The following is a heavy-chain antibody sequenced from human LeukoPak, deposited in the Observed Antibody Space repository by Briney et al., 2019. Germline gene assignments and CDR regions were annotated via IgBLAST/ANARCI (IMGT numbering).Heavy chain of an antibody. Sequence: GGSLRLSCAASGVTFSDSAMTWVRQVPVKGLEWVSSISSSGSYIYYADSVKGRFTISRDNTKNTLYLQLNSLRADDTAVYYCARAHSSSSTFDLWGQGTLVTVSS. CDR3: ARAHSSSSTFDL. CDR2: ISSSGSYI. V-gene: IGHV3-21*01. D-gene: IGHD6-6*01. J-gene: IGHJ4*02. CDR1: GVTFSDSA.